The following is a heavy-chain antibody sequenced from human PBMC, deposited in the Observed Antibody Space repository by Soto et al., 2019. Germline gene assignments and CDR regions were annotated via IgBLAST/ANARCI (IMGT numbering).Heavy chain of an antibody. J-gene: IGHJ6*02. V-gene: IGHV4-31*03. Sequence: KTSETLSLTCNVSGGSISSSPYYWSWIRQHPGKGLEWIGDIFDSENTNYNPSLKSRVTISLDTSKNQLSLKLNSVTAADTAVFYCARSYAPMMTAYYYGMDVWGQGTTVTVSS. CDR2: IFDSENT. CDR3: ARSYAPMMTAYYYGMDV. CDR1: GGSISSSPYY. D-gene: IGHD3-16*01.